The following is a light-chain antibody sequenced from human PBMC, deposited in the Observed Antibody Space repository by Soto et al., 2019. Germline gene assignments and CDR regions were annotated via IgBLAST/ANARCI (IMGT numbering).Light chain of an antibody. J-gene: IGLJ2*01. CDR2: DTF. V-gene: IGLV7-46*01. CDR1: TGAVTSAHY. CDR3: LLSYDGHVV. Sequence: QAVVTQEPSLTVSPGGTVTLTCGSSTGAVTSAHYPYWFQQKPGQAPRTLIYDTFNKQSWTPARFSGSLLGGKAALTLSGAQAEEEAEYYCLLSYDGHVVFGGGTKLTVL.